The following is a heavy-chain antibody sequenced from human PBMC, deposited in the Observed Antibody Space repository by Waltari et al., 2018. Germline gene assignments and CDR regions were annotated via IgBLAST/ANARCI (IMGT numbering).Heavy chain of an antibody. J-gene: IGHJ6*03. Sequence: QVQLVQSGAEVKKPGASVKVSCKASGYTFTGYYMHWVRQAPGQGLEWMGWINPNSGGTNYAQKFQGRVTMTRDTSINTAYMELSRLRSDDTAVYYCARGGTTVTHYYYYYMDVWGKGTTVTVSS. CDR1: GYTFTGYY. D-gene: IGHD4-17*01. CDR2: INPNSGGT. V-gene: IGHV1-2*02. CDR3: ARGGTTVTHYYYYYMDV.